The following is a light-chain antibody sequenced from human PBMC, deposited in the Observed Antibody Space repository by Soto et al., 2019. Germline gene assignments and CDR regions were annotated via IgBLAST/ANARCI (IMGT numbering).Light chain of an antibody. Sequence: DIQMTQSPSTLSASVGDRVTITCRASQSISSWLAWYQQKPGKAPKLLIYKASILESGVPSRFSGSGSGTEFTLTISSLQPDDFATYYCQQYNSQWTFGQVTKVEIK. J-gene: IGKJ1*01. V-gene: IGKV1-5*03. CDR3: QQYNSQWT. CDR1: QSISSW. CDR2: KAS.